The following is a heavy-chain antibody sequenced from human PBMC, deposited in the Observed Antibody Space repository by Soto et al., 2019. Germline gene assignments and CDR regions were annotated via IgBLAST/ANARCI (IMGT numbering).Heavy chain of an antibody. J-gene: IGHJ4*02. Sequence: GESLKISCKGSGYSFTSYWISWVRQMPGKGLEWMGRIDPSDSYTNYSPSFQGHVTISADKSISTAYLQWSSLKASDTAMYYCARQADSSGYYSPGDYWGQGTLVTVSS. CDR1: GYSFTSYW. V-gene: IGHV5-10-1*01. CDR2: IDPSDSYT. CDR3: ARQADSSGYYSPGDY. D-gene: IGHD3-22*01.